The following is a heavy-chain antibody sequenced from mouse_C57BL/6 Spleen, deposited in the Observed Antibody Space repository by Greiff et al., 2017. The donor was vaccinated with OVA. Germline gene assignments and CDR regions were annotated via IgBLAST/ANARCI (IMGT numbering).Heavy chain of an antibody. J-gene: IGHJ1*03. D-gene: IGHD1-1*01. Sequence: EVQLVESGPELVKPGASVKISCKASGYSFTGYYMNWVKQSPEKSLEWIGEINPSTGGTTYNQKFKAKATLTVDKSSSTAYMQLKSLTSEDSAVYYCARAPVVATDWYFDVWGTGTTVTVSS. CDR3: ARAPVVATDWYFDV. CDR2: INPSTGGT. V-gene: IGHV1-42*01. CDR1: GYSFTGYY.